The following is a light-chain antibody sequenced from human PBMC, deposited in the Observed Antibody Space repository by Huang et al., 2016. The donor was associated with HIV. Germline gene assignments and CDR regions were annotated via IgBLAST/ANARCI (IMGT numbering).Light chain of an antibody. J-gene: IGKJ2*01. V-gene: IGKV1-39*01. CDR3: QQSYSTPYT. Sequence: DIQMTQSPSSLSASVVDRVTITCRASQSISSYLNWYQQKPGKAPKLLIYGASSLQSGVPSRFSGSGSGTDLTLTITSLQPEDFATYFCQQSYSTPYTFGQGTKLEIK. CDR2: GAS. CDR1: QSISSY.